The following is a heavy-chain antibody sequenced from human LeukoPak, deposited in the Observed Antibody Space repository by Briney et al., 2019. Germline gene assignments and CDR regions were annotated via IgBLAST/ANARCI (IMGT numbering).Heavy chain of an antibody. D-gene: IGHD5-24*01. CDR2: IYPGDSDT. J-gene: IGHJ4*02. Sequence: GESLKISCKGSGYSFTSYWIGWVRQMPGKGLEWMGIIYPGDSDTRYSPSFQGQVTISADKSISTAYLQWSSLKASDTAMYYCARHVARDGYNQVDYFDYWGQGTLVTVSS. V-gene: IGHV5-51*01. CDR1: GYSFTSYW. CDR3: ARHVARDGYNQVDYFDY.